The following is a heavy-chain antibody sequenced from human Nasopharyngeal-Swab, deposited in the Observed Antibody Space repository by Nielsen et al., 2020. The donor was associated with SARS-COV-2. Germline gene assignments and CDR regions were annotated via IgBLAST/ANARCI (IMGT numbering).Heavy chain of an antibody. Sequence: ATVKVSCKASGYTFTSYAMHWVRQAPGQRLEWMGWINAGNGNTKYSQKFQGRVTITRDTSASTAYMELSSLRSEDTAVYYCARFGPGYSSGWYGNDYWGQGTLVTVSS. J-gene: IGHJ4*02. CDR2: INAGNGNT. CDR3: ARFGPGYSSGWYGNDY. V-gene: IGHV1-3*01. D-gene: IGHD6-19*01. CDR1: GYTFTSYA.